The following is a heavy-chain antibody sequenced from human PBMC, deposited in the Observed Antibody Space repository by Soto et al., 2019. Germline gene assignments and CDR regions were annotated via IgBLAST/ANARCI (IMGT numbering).Heavy chain of an antibody. J-gene: IGHJ4*02. Sequence: PGGSLRLSCAASGFTFSAYWMNWVRQAPGKGLEWVAGINRDGSAQYYVDSVKGRFTISRDNARNSLYLQMKSLRAEDTAVYYCARDDFWSLDYWGQGTLVTVSS. CDR3: ARDDFWSLDY. D-gene: IGHD3-3*01. CDR2: INRDGSAQ. CDR1: GFTFSAYW. V-gene: IGHV3-7*01.